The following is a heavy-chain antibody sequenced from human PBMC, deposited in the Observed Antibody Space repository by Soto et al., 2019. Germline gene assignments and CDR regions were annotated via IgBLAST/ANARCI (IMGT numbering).Heavy chain of an antibody. J-gene: IGHJ4*02. CDR3: AKDTRYSGGWSYFDY. CDR1: GFTFNTYA. V-gene: IGHV3-23*01. D-gene: IGHD6-19*01. Sequence: GGSLRLSCAASGFTFNTYAMSWVRPAPWKGLEWVSGISDSGGNTYYADSVKGRFTISRDNSKNTLYLQMNSLRVEDTALYYCAKDTRYSGGWSYFDYWGQGTLVTVSS. CDR2: ISDSGGNT.